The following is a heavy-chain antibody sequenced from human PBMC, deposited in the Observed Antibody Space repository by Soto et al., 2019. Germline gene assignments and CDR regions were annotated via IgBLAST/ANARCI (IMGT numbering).Heavy chain of an antibody. V-gene: IGHV5-51*01. CDR2: IYPGDSDT. Sequence: PGESLKISCKGSGYSFSSDWIGWVRQMPGKGLEWMGIIYPGDSDTRYSPSFQGQVTISADKSISTAYLQWSSLKASDAAMYYCARGAASWTSLPLFDYWGQGTLVTVSS. D-gene: IGHD2-2*01. CDR1: GYSFSSDW. CDR3: ARGAASWTSLPLFDY. J-gene: IGHJ4*02.